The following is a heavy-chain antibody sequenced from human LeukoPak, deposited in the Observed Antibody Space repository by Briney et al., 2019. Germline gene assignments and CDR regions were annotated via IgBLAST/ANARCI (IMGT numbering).Heavy chain of an antibody. J-gene: IGHJ6*02. V-gene: IGHV4-31*03. Sequence: SETLSLTRTVSGGSISSGGYFWSWIRQHPGKGLEYIGYISYTGITYYNPSLKSRVTISLDTSKNQFSLRLSSVTAADTAVYYCGRALYGSGTRRIMDVWGQGTTVTVSS. D-gene: IGHD3-10*01. CDR2: ISYTGIT. CDR1: GGSISSGGYF. CDR3: GRALYGSGTRRIMDV.